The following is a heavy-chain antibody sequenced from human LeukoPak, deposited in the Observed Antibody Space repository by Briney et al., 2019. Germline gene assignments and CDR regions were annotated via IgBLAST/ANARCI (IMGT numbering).Heavy chain of an antibody. CDR1: GYTFTSYD. D-gene: IGHD6-19*01. CDR3: ATSVAGPLDY. V-gene: IGHV1-18*01. Sequence: ASVKVSCKASGYTFTSYDINWVRQAPGQGLEWMGWISAYNGNTNYAQKLQGRVTMTTDTSTSTAYMELRSLRSDDTAVYYCATSVAGPLDYWGQGTLVTVSS. CDR2: ISAYNGNT. J-gene: IGHJ4*02.